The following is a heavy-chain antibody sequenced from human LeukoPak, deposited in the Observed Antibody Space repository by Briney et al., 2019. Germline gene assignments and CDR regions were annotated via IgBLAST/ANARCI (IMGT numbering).Heavy chain of an antibody. V-gene: IGHV1-18*01. CDR1: GYTFTSYG. CDR2: ISAYNGNT. D-gene: IGHD5-24*01. J-gene: IGHJ4*02. Sequence: ASVKASCKASGYTFTSYGISWVRQAPGQGLEWMGWISAYNGNTNYAQKLQGRVTMTTDTSTSAAYMELRSLRSDDTAVYYCARVRRGGYNWSYWGQGTLVTVSS. CDR3: ARVRRGGYNWSY.